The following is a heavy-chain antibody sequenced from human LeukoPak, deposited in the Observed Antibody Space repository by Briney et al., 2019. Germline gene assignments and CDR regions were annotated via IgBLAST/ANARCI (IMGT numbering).Heavy chain of an antibody. J-gene: IGHJ5*02. CDR1: GGSISSSSYY. CDR3: ARVVGATTSYNWFDP. D-gene: IGHD1-26*01. V-gene: IGHV4-39*01. Sequence: SETLSLTCTVSGGSISSSSYYWGWIRQPPGKGLEWIGNIYYSGSTYYNPSLKSRVTISVDTSKNQFSLKLSSVTAADTAVYYCARVVGATTSYNWFDPWGQGTLVTVSS. CDR2: IYYSGST.